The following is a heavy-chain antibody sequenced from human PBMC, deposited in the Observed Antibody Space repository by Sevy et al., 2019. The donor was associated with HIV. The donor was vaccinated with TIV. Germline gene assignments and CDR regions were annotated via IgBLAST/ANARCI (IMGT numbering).Heavy chain of an antibody. Sequence: SETLSLTCVVSGGSISSSNWWSWVRQPPGKGLEWIGEIYHSGSTNYNPSLESRVSISIDKSKNHFSLKVNSVTAADTAVYYCARDDSALYSHGLDLWGQGTTVTVSS. D-gene: IGHD2-21*01. CDR3: ARDDSALYSHGLDL. CDR2: IYHSGST. V-gene: IGHV4-4*02. CDR1: GGSISSSNW. J-gene: IGHJ6*02.